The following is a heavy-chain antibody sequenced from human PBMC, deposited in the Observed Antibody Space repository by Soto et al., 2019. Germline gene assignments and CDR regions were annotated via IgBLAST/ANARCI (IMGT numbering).Heavy chain of an antibody. CDR1: GFTFDDYA. V-gene: IGHV3-9*01. CDR3: AKDMGAYYYDSSGYNYFDY. J-gene: IGHJ4*02. CDR2: ISWNSCSI. Sequence: SLRLACAASGFTFDDYAMHWVRQAPGKGLEWVSGISWNSCSIGYADSVKGRFTISRDNAKNSLYLQMNSLRAEDTALYYCAKDMGAYYYDSSGYNYFDYWGQGTLVTVSS. D-gene: IGHD3-22*01.